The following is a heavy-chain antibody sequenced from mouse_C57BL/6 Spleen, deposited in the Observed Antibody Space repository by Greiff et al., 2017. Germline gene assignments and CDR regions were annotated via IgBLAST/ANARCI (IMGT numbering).Heavy chain of an antibody. CDR3: APVYYDYGVYFAD. J-gene: IGHJ3*01. D-gene: IGHD2-4*01. V-gene: IGHV1-64*01. CDR2: IHPNSGST. Sequence: VQLQQPGAELVKPGASVKLSCKASGYTFTSYWMHWVKQRPGQGLEWIGMIHPNSGSTNYNEKFKSKATLTVDKSSSTAYMQRSSLTSEDAAVYDCAPVYYDYGVYFADWGKGTLVTVSA. CDR1: GYTFTSYW.